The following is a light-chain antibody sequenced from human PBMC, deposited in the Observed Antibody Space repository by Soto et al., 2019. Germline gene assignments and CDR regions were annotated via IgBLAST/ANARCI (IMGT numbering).Light chain of an antibody. V-gene: IGKV3-15*01. CDR3: QEYNAWHKIS. Sequence: EIVMTQSPATLSVSPGERATLSCRASQSISTKVGWYQQRPGQAPRLLIYGASIRATGIPARFSGSGSGTEFTLTISSLDSEDSAVYYCQEYNAWHKISFGQGTRLVIK. CDR1: QSISTK. J-gene: IGKJ5*01. CDR2: GAS.